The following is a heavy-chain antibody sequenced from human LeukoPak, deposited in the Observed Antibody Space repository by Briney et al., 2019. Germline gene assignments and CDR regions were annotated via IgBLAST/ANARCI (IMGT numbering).Heavy chain of an antibody. Sequence: GGSLRLSCAASGFTVSSNYMSWVRQAPGKGLEWVSVIYSCGSTYYADSVKGRFTISRDNSKNTLYLQMNSLRAEDTAVYYCAREVAAAGTRYYYMDVWGKGTTVTVSS. CDR2: IYSCGST. V-gene: IGHV3-53*05. CDR3: AREVAAAGTRYYYMDV. D-gene: IGHD6-13*01. J-gene: IGHJ6*03. CDR1: GFTVSSNY.